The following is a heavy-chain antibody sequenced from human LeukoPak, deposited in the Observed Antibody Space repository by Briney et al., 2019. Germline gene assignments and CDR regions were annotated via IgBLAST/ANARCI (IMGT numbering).Heavy chain of an antibody. CDR2: VSRQNGAT. CDR3: ARIAGALNPFDY. Sequence: SVKVSSQVSGYTFISYGISWVRQPPGPGLEGMGWVSRQNGATNYAQKVQGRLTMTTDTSTSTAYMELRSLRSDDTAVYYCARIAGALNPFDYGGEGTLVTVSS. D-gene: IGHD1-14*01. CDR1: GYTFISYG. J-gene: IGHJ4*02. V-gene: IGHV1-18*01.